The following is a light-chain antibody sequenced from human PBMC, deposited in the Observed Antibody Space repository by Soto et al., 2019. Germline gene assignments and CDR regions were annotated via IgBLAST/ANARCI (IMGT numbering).Light chain of an antibody. V-gene: IGLV2-14*03. J-gene: IGLJ1*01. CDR2: DVS. CDR3: KSYVSSATYV. CDR1: SSDVGGYNF. Sequence: QCALTQPASVSGSPGQSITISSTGTSSDVGGYNFVSWYQQYPGRAPKLLIYDVSNRPSGVSNRFYGSKSGNTASLTISGLQAEDEADYYCKSYVSSATYVFGTGTKLTVL.